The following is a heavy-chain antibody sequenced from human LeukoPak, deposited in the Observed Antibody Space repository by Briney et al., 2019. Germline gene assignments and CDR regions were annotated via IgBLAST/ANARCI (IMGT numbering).Heavy chain of an antibody. CDR2: INHSGST. CDR3: ARGRTVTIDY. V-gene: IGHV4-34*01. D-gene: IGHD4-17*01. Sequence: EPSETLSLTCAVYGGSFSGYYWSWIRQPPGKGLEWIGEINHSGSTNYNPSLKSRVTISVDTSKNQFSLKLSSVTAADTAVYYCARGRTVTIDYWGQGTLVTVSS. J-gene: IGHJ4*02. CDR1: GGSFSGYY.